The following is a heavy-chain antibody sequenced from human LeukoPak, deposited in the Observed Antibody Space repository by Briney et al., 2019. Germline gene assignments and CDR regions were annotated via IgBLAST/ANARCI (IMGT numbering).Heavy chain of an antibody. D-gene: IGHD3-22*01. CDR3: ARESSSGYYLSY. J-gene: IGHJ4*02. Sequence: GGSLRLSCAASGFTVSSNYMSWVRQAPGKGLEWVSVIYSGGRTYYADSVKGRFTISRDNSKHTLYLQMNSLRAEDTAVYYCARESSSGYYLSYWGQGTLVTVSS. CDR1: GFTVSSNY. V-gene: IGHV3-66*01. CDR2: IYSGGRT.